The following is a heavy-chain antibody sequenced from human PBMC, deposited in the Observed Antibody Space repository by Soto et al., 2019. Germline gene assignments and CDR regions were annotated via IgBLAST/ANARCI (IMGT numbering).Heavy chain of an antibody. Sequence: QVQLVQSGAEVKKPGSSVKVSCKTSGDTFSSYTIIWVRQAPGQGLEWVGRIIPMLGIANYAQRFQGRLTITADKSTTTAYMELSSLTSEDTAVYCCARDKDQLPTDWGQGTLVTVSS. J-gene: IGHJ1*01. D-gene: IGHD2-2*01. CDR1: GDTFSSYT. CDR2: IIPMLGIA. V-gene: IGHV1-69*02. CDR3: ARDKDQLPTD.